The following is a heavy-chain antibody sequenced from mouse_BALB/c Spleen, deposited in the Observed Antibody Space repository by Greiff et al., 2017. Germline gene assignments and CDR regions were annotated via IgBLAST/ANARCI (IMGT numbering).Heavy chain of an antibody. J-gene: IGHJ3*01. Sequence: EVQLQQSGPELVKPGASVKIPCKASGYTFTDYNMDWVKQSHGKSLEWIGDINPNNGGTIYNQKFKGKATLTVDKSSSTAYMELRSLTSEDTAVYYCARGTSTMITTGFAYWGQGTLVTVSA. CDR3: ARGTSTMITTGFAY. V-gene: IGHV1-18*01. CDR1: GYTFTDYN. D-gene: IGHD2-4*01. CDR2: INPNNGGT.